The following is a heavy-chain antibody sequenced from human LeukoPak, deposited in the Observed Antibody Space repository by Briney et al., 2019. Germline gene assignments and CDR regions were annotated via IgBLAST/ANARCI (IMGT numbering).Heavy chain of an antibody. V-gene: IGHV3-33*01. D-gene: IGHD1-26*01. Sequence: GRSLRLSCAASGFIFSNYGMSWVRQAPGKGLEWVAVIWFDGSNNYYADSVKGRFTISRDNSENTLSLQMDSLRADDTAVYYCARKGGSLNFDYWGQGTLVTVSS. CDR2: IWFDGSNN. J-gene: IGHJ4*02. CDR1: GFIFSNYG. CDR3: ARKGGSLNFDY.